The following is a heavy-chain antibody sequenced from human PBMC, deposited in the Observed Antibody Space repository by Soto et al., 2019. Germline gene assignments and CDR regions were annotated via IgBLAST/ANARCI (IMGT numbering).Heavy chain of an antibody. CDR2: ISGSGGST. CDR1: GFTFSSYA. Sequence: GSLRLSCAASGFTFSSYAMSWVRQAPGKGLEWVSAISGSGGSTYYADSVKGRFTISRDNGRPSLYLQMNSLRDEDTAVYYCARALYSYDAFDIWGLGTMVTVSS. V-gene: IGHV3-23*01. J-gene: IGHJ3*02. D-gene: IGHD5-18*01. CDR3: ARALYSYDAFDI.